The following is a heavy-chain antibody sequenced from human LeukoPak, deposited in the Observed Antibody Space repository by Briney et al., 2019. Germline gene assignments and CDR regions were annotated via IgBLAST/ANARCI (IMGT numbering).Heavy chain of an antibody. Sequence: GGSPRLSCAASGFTFSSYAMSWVRQAPGKGLEWVSAISGSGGSTYYADSVKGRFTISRDNSKNTLYLQMNSLRAEDTAVYYCAKDGSGWPLDAYYYYGMDVWGQGTTVTVSS. CDR1: GFTFSSYA. J-gene: IGHJ6*02. D-gene: IGHD6-19*01. CDR3: AKDGSGWPLDAYYYYGMDV. V-gene: IGHV3-23*01. CDR2: ISGSGGST.